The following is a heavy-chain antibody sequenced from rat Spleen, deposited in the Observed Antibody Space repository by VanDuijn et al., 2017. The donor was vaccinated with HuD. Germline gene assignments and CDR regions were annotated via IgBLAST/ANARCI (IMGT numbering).Heavy chain of an antibody. CDR3: ARSYGGYTQHWFAY. V-gene: IGHV2S8*01. Sequence: QVQLKESGPDLVQPSQTLSLTCTVSGFSLTSYGVSWVRQPPGKGLEWIAAISSGGSTYYNSVLKSRLSISRDTSKSQVFLKMNSLQTEDTAIYFCARSYGGYTQHWFAYWGQGTLVTVSS. D-gene: IGHD1-11*01. CDR2: ISSGGST. CDR1: GFSLTSYG. J-gene: IGHJ3*01.